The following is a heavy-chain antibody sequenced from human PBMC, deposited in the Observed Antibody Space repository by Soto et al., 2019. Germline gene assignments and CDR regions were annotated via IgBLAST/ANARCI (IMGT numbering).Heavy chain of an antibody. V-gene: IGHV3-30*18. Sequence: QGQLVESGGGVVQPGGSLRLSCEASGFSFSSYGMHWVRQAPGKGLEWVAVVSYDGNNEYYVDSVKGRFTTSKDNSKNTVFLQMDSLRPEDTVVYYCAKSKSGVGPFQLQSFFPYWGQGSLVTVSS. CDR2: VSYDGNNE. D-gene: IGHD4-4*01. CDR1: GFSFSSYG. CDR3: AKSKSGVGPFQLQSFFPY. J-gene: IGHJ4*02.